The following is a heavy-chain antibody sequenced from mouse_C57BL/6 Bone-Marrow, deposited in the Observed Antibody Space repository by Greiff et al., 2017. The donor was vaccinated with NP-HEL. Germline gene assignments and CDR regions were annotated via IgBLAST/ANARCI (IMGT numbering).Heavy chain of an antibody. CDR2: INPNNGGT. Sequence: EVQLQQSGPELVKPGASVKISCKASGYTFTDYYMNWVKQSHGKSLEWIGDINPNNGGTSYNQKFKGKATLTVDKSSSTAFMELRSLTSEDSAVYYCARERGLYFDYWGQGTTLTVSS. V-gene: IGHV1-26*01. CDR3: ARERGLYFDY. CDR1: GYTFTDYY. D-gene: IGHD3-1*01. J-gene: IGHJ2*01.